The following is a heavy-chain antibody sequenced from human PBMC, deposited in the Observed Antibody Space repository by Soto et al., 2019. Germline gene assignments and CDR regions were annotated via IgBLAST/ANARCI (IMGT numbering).Heavy chain of an antibody. CDR1: GFTFSSYG. D-gene: IGHD3-22*01. V-gene: IGHV3-33*01. J-gene: IGHJ4*02. CDR2: IWYDGSKK. Sequence: GGSLRLSCAASGFTFSSYGMHWVRQAPGKGLEWVAVIWYDGSKKYYADSVKGRFTISRDNSKNTLYLQMNSLRAEDTAVYYCAREGGYYNFDYWGQGTLVTVSS. CDR3: AREGGYYNFDY.